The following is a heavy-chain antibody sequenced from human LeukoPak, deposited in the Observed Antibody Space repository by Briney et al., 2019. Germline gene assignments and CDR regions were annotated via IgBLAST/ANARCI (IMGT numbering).Heavy chain of an antibody. J-gene: IGHJ4*02. CDR2: ISYDGSNK. CDR3: ARESGSYYSDY. V-gene: IGHV3-30*04. D-gene: IGHD1-26*01. CDR1: GFICSSYA. Sequence: PGRSRRLCGAAAGFICSSYAMRLVRAAAGRVLGGVADISYDGSNKYYADSVKGRFTISRDNSKNTLYLQMNSLRAEDTAVYYCARESGSYYSDYWGQGTLVTVSS.